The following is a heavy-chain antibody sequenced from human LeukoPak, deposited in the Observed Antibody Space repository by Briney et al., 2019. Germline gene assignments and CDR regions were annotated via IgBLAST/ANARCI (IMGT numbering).Heavy chain of an antibody. CDR3: ARAQGYCSSTSCSSFQH. J-gene: IGHJ1*01. D-gene: IGHD2-2*01. CDR1: GFTFSSYG. CDR2: IWYDGSNK. V-gene: IGHV3-33*01. Sequence: PGGSLRLSCAASGFTFSSYGMHWVRQAPGKGLEWVAVIWYDGSNKYYADSVKGRFTISRDNSKNTLYLQMNSLRAEDTAVYYCARAQGYCSSTSCSSFQHWGQGTLVTVSS.